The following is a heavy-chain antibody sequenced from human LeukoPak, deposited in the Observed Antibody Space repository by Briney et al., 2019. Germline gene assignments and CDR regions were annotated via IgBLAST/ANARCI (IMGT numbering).Heavy chain of an antibody. CDR1: GFTFSSYS. Sequence: GGSLRLSCAASGFTFSSYSMNWVRQAPGKGLEWVSSISSSSSYIYYADSVKGRFTISRDNAKNSLYLQMNSLRAEDTAVYYCAREGGYYGDYEFDYWGQGTLVTVSS. J-gene: IGHJ4*02. CDR2: ISSSSSYI. D-gene: IGHD4-17*01. CDR3: AREGGYYGDYEFDY. V-gene: IGHV3-21*01.